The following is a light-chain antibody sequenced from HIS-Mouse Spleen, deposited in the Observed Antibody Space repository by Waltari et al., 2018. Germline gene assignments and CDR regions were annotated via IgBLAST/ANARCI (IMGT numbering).Light chain of an antibody. CDR2: EGS. J-gene: IGLJ3*02. Sequence: QSALTQPASVSGSPGQSITISCTGTSSDVGSYNLVSWYQQHPGKAPKLMIYEGSKRPSGVSNRFSGSKSGNTASLTISGLQAEDEADYYCCSYAGSRTPLRVFGGGTKLTVL. V-gene: IGLV2-23*01. CDR3: CSYAGSRTPLRV. CDR1: SSDVGSYNL.